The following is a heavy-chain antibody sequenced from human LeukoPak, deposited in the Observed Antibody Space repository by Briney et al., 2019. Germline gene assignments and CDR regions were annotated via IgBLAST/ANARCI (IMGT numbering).Heavy chain of an antibody. CDR2: IKQDGSEK. CDR1: GFTFSSYW. D-gene: IGHD3-16*01. V-gene: IGHV3-7*01. CDR3: ARAFGGGFDY. Sequence: GGSLRLSCEGSGFTFSSYWMAWVRQAPGKGLEWVANIKQDGSEKYYVDSVKSRFTISRDNAKNSLSLQMNSLRAEDTAVYYCARAFGGGFDYWGQGTLVTVSS. J-gene: IGHJ4*02.